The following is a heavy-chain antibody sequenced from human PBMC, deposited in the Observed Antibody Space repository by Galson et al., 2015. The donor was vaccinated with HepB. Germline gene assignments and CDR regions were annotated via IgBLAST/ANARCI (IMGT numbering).Heavy chain of an antibody. D-gene: IGHD3-10*01. Sequence: SLRLSCAASGFTVSSNYMSWVRQAPGKGLEWVSVIYSGGNTYYADSVKGRFTISRDNSKNTLYLQMNSLRAEDTAVYYCAVGVWFGDPHIAYWGQGTLVTASS. CDR1: GFTVSSNY. J-gene: IGHJ4*02. V-gene: IGHV3-53*01. CDR3: AVGVWFGDPHIAY. CDR2: IYSGGNT.